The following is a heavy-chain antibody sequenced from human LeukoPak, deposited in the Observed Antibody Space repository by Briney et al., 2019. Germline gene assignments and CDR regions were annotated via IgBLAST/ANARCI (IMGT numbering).Heavy chain of an antibody. CDR3: ARVAAEVVGVPGAIGFGWLRRDYYYMDV. Sequence: ASVKVSCKASGYTFTSYYMHWVRQAPGQGLERMGLINPTGDSTGYAQKFQGRVTMSTDASTSTVYMELRSLRSDDTAVYYCARVAAEVVGVPGAIGFGWLRRDYYYMDVWGKGTTVTVSS. V-gene: IGHV1-46*01. J-gene: IGHJ6*03. CDR1: GYTFTSYY. CDR2: INPTGDST. D-gene: IGHD2-2*02.